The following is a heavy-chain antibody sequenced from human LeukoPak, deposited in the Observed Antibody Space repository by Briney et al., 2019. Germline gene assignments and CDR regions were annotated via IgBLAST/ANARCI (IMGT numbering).Heavy chain of an antibody. CDR1: GYTFRSYG. Sequence: GASVKVSCKASGYTFRSYGISWVRQAPGQGLEWMGWISAYNGNTNYAQKLQGRVTMTTDTSTTTAYMGLRSLRSDDTAVYYCVRVGSSKYSSGWYYYMDVWGKGTTVTISS. J-gene: IGHJ6*03. V-gene: IGHV1-18*01. D-gene: IGHD6-19*01. CDR2: ISAYNGNT. CDR3: VRVGSSKYSSGWYYYMDV.